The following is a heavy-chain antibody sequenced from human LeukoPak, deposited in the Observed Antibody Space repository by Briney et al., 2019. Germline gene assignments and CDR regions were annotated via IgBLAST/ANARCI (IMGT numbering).Heavy chain of an antibody. J-gene: IGHJ6*02. CDR2: ISSSSSYI. Sequence: GGSLRLSCAASGFTFSSYSMNWVRQAPGKGLEWVSSISSSSSYIYYADSVKGRFTISRDNAKNSLYLQMNSLRAEDTAVYYCASSDYYDSSGNYYYYGMDVWGQGTTVTVSS. CDR1: GFTFSSYS. D-gene: IGHD3-22*01. CDR3: ASSDYYDSSGNYYYYGMDV. V-gene: IGHV3-21*01.